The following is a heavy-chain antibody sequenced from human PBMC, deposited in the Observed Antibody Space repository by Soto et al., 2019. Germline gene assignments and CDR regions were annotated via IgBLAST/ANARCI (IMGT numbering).Heavy chain of an antibody. CDR3: ARGYYGSGSNHYYGLGV. V-gene: IGHV3-33*01. J-gene: IGHJ6*02. D-gene: IGHD3-10*01. CDR2: IWFDGSNK. CDR1: GFTFSRHG. Sequence: QEQLVESGGGVVQPGTSLRVSCAASGFTFSRHGMHWVRQAPGKGLEWVTLIWFDGSNKYYADSVKGRFTISRDNSENTLDLHMNSLRAEDTDVYYCARGYYGSGSNHYYGLGVWGQGTTVTVFS.